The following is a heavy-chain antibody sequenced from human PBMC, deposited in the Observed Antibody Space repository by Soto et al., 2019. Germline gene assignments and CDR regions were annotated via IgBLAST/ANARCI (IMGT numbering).Heavy chain of an antibody. CDR2: IGTAGGT. Sequence: LRLSCAASGFTFSSYDMHWVRQATGKGLEWVSAIGTAGGTYYPGSVKGRFTISRENAKNSLYLQMNSLRAGDTAVYYCARGADYGDYFDYWGQGTLVTVSS. V-gene: IGHV3-13*01. J-gene: IGHJ4*02. D-gene: IGHD4-17*01. CDR1: GFTFSSYD. CDR3: ARGADYGDYFDY.